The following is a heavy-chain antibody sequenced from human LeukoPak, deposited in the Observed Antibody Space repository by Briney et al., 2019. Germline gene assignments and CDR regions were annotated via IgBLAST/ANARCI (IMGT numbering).Heavy chain of an antibody. CDR2: ITSSGDST. J-gene: IGHJ4*02. D-gene: IGHD3-22*01. CDR3: AKDHYSDDSIYGTMGSDY. V-gene: IGHV3-23*01. CDR1: GFTFDDYA. Sequence: GGSLRLSCAASGFTFDDYAMHWVRQAPGKGLEWVSSITSSGDSTYYADSVKGRFTISRDNSRNKVYLQMISLRADDTAIYFCAKDHYSDDSIYGTMGSDYWGQGILVTVSS.